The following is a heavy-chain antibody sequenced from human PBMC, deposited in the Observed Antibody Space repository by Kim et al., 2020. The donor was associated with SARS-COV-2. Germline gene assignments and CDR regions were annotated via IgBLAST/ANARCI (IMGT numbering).Heavy chain of an antibody. CDR2: IRSKAYGGTT. D-gene: IGHD3-10*01. CDR1: GFTFGDYA. V-gene: IGHV3-49*04. J-gene: IGHJ6*02. CDR3: TRGGTMVRGVIFGMDV. Sequence: GGSLRLSCTASGFTFGDYAMSWVRQAPGKGLEWVGFIRSKAYGGTTEYAASVKGRFTISRDDSKSIAYLQMNSLKTEDTAVYYCTRGGTMVRGVIFGMDVWGQGTTVTVSS.